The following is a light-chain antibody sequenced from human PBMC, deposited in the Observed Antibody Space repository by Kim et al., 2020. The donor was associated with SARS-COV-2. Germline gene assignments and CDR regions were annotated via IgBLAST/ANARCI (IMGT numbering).Light chain of an antibody. CDR2: RDK. CDR1: NIENKN. Sequence: SSELTQPLSVSVALGQTATIPCGGNNIENKNVHWYHQRPGQAPVLVMYRDKKRPSGIPERLSGSNSGNTATLTISRVEAGDEGDYYCQVWDSRTVVFGGGNQLTVL. V-gene: IGLV3-9*01. CDR3: QVWDSRTVV. J-gene: IGLJ2*01.